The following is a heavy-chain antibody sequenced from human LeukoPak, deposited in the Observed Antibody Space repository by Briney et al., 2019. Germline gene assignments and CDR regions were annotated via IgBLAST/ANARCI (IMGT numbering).Heavy chain of an antibody. D-gene: IGHD3-10*01. J-gene: IGHJ4*02. CDR3: ANDHREAFPHFGELLLDY. V-gene: IGHV3-30*18. CDR2: ISYDGSNK. CDR1: GFTFSSYG. Sequence: GRSLRLSCAASGFTFSSYGMHWVRQAPGKGLEWVAVISYDGSNKYYADSVKGRFTISRDNSKNTLYLQMNSLRAEDTAVYYCANDHREAFPHFGELLLDYWGRGTLVTVSS.